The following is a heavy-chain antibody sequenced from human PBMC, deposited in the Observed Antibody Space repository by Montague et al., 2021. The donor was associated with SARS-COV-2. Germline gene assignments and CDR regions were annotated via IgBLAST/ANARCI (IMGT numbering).Heavy chain of an antibody. CDR1: GFSLISDGVG. CDR3: ALSLLFSSLGGFDS. CDR2: IFWNDDK. D-gene: IGHD7-27*01. J-gene: IGHJ4*02. V-gene: IGHV2-5*01. Sequence: PALVKPTQTLTLTCTFSGFSLISDGVGVGWIRQPPGKALEWLALIFWNDDKRYNSSLKNRLTVTKDTSKNQVVLTMTNMDPLDTGTYYCALSLLFSSLGGFDSWGQGTLVTVAS.